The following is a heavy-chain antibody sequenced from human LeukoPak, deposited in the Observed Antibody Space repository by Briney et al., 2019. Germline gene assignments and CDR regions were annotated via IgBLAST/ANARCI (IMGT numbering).Heavy chain of an antibody. Sequence: ASVKVSCKASGYTFIGNGITWVRQAPGQGLEWMGWISGYNGNTAHAQKFQGRVTMTRDTSISTAYMELSRLRSDDTAVYYCARVVECSSTSCYQPEYFQHWGQGTLVTVSS. CDR1: GYTFIGNG. J-gene: IGHJ1*01. D-gene: IGHD2-2*01. CDR2: ISGYNGNT. CDR3: ARVVECSSTSCYQPEYFQH. V-gene: IGHV1-18*01.